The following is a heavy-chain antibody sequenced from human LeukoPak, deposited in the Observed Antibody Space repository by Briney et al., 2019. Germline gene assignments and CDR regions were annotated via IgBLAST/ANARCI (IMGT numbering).Heavy chain of an antibody. V-gene: IGHV3-23*01. CDR3: AKGRYYDFWSGYPNWFDP. J-gene: IGHJ5*02. CDR1: GFTFSSYG. D-gene: IGHD3-3*01. CDR2: ISGSGGST. Sequence: GGSLRLSCAASGFTFSSYGMSWVRQAPGKGLEWVSAISGSGGSTYYADSVKGRFTISRDNSKNTLYLQMNSLRAEDTAVYYCAKGRYYDFWSGYPNWFDPWGQGTLVTVSS.